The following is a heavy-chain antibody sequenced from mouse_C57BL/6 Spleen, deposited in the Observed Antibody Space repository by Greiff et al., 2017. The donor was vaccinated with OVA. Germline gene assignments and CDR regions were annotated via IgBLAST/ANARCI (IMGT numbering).Heavy chain of an antibody. CDR3: ARLYDYDVYYFDY. CDR2: IRNKANGYTT. Sequence: EVKVVESGGGLVQPGGSLSLSCAASGFTFTDYYMSWVRQPPGKALEWLGFIRNKANGYTTEYSASVKGRFTISRDNSQSILYLQMNALRAEDSATYYCARLYDYDVYYFDYWGQGTTLTVSS. J-gene: IGHJ2*01. CDR1: GFTFTDYY. V-gene: IGHV7-3*01. D-gene: IGHD2-4*01.